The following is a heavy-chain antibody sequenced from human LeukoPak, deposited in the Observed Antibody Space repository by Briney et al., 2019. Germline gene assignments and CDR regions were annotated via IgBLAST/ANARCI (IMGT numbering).Heavy chain of an antibody. V-gene: IGHV3-33*01. J-gene: IGHJ4*02. CDR2: IWYDGSNK. CDR1: GLTFSSYG. D-gene: IGHD2-2*01. CDR3: ARSRGIVVPAAMFDY. Sequence: GGSLRLSCAASGLTFSSYGMHWVRKAPGKGLEWVAVIWYDGSNKYYADSVKGRFTISRDNSKNTLYLQMNSLRAEETAVYYCARSRGIVVPAAMFDYWGQGTLVTVSS.